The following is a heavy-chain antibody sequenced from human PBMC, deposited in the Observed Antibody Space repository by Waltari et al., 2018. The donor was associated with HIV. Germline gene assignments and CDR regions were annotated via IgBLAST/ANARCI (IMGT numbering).Heavy chain of an antibody. CDR1: GYSFTSYW. D-gene: IGHD2-15*01. CDR3: ARPTGYCSGGSCNGYYGMDV. CDR2: IYPGDSDT. J-gene: IGHJ6*02. V-gene: IGHV5-51*01. Sequence: EVQLVQSGAEVKKPGESLKISCKGSGYSFTSYWIGWVRQMPGKGLEWMGIIYPGDSDTRYSPSFQGQVTISADKSISTAYLQWSSLKASDTAMYYCARPTGYCSGGSCNGYYGMDVWGQGTTVTVSS.